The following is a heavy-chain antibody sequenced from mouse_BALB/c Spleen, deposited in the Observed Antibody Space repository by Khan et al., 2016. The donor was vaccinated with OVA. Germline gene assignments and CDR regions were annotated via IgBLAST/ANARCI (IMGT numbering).Heavy chain of an antibody. V-gene: IGHV1-7*01. Sequence: QVQLQQSGPELAKPGASVKMSCKASGYTFTTYWMHWVKQRPGQGLEWIGYIYPTSGYTYYNEKFKDKATLSADKSSSTAYMQLSSLTSEDYCVYYDGRDRMDYWGQGTTLTVSS. CDR3: GRDRMDY. CDR1: GYTFTTYW. J-gene: IGHJ2*01. CDR2: IYPTSGYT.